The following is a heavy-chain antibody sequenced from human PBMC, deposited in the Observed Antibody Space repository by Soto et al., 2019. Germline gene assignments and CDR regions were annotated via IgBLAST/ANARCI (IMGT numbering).Heavy chain of an antibody. CDR2: IYHNGST. J-gene: IGHJ4*02. D-gene: IGHD5-18*01. Sequence: SETLSLTCIVSGDSITSTDYYWTWIRQPPGKGLEWIGYIYHNGSTYSSPSLKSRVTLSLDKSKNLFSLQLTSVTAADTAVYYCARELSGYRFGPGEVYWGQGTLVTVS. CDR3: ARELSGYRFGPGEVY. CDR1: GDSITSTDYY. V-gene: IGHV4-30-4*01.